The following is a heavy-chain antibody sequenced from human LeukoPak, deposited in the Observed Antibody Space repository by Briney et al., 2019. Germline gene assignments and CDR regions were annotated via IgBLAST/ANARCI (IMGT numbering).Heavy chain of an antibody. CDR1: GFTFSSYS. CDR2: ISSSSSYI. CDR3: AREGLNCSSSSCQRATFDY. D-gene: IGHD2-2*01. Sequence: GGSLRLSCAASGFTFSSYSMNWVRQAPGKGLEWVSSISSSSSYIYYADSVKGRFTISRDNAKNTLYLQMNSLRAEDTAVYYCAREGLNCSSSSCQRATFDYWGQGTLVTVSS. J-gene: IGHJ4*02. V-gene: IGHV3-21*01.